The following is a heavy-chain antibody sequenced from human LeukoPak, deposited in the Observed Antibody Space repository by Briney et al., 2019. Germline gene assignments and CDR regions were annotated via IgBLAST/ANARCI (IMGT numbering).Heavy chain of an antibody. CDR3: TSRGTLYGY. CDR1: GFTFSSYN. V-gene: IGHV3-48*01. CDR2: ISSTSGTI. J-gene: IGHJ4*02. Sequence: SGGSLRLSCAASGFTFSSYNMNWVRQAPGKGLEWVSYISSTSGTIDYADSVKGRFIISRDNAKTSLYLQMNSLRAEDTAVYYCTSRGTLYGYWGQGTLVTVSS. D-gene: IGHD2/OR15-2a*01.